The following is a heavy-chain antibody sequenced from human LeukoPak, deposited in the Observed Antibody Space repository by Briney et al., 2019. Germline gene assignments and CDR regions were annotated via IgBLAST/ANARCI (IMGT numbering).Heavy chain of an antibody. D-gene: IGHD6-13*01. CDR3: ARVVWSYSSSFIDY. CDR2: IYHSGST. J-gene: IGHJ4*02. V-gene: IGHV4-38-2*02. Sequence: SETLSLTCTVAGYSISSGYYWGWIRQPPGKGLEWIGSIYHSGSTYYNPSLKSRVTISVDTSKNQFSLKLSSVTAADTAVYYCARVVWSYSSSFIDYWGQGTLVTVSS. CDR1: GYSISSGYY.